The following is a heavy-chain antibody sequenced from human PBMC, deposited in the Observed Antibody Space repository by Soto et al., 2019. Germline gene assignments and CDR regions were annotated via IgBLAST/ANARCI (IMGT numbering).Heavy chain of an antibody. D-gene: IGHD4-17*01. J-gene: IGHJ6*02. Sequence: PSETRCLTCAGSDCALRRGGDAWSWMRQPPGKGLEWIGHIYLTGITYYNPSLKSRVTLSVDRSKNQFSLTLSSVTAADTAVYYCARGHYGGHGLDVWGQGTTVT. CDR1: DCALRRGGDA. V-gene: IGHV4-30-2*01. CDR2: IYLTGIT. CDR3: ARGHYGGHGLDV.